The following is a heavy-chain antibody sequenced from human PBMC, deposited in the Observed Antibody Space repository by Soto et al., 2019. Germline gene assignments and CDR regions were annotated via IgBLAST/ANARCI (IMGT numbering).Heavy chain of an antibody. D-gene: IGHD4-17*01. J-gene: IGHJ4*02. Sequence: ASVKVSCKASGYTFTSYDINWVRQAPGQGLEWMGWINPNSGDTNYAQKFQGWVTMTRDTSISTAYMELSRLRSDDTAVYYCARDHGDYFDYWGQGTLVTVSS. CDR2: INPNSGDT. CDR3: ARDHGDYFDY. V-gene: IGHV1-2*04. CDR1: GYTFTSYD.